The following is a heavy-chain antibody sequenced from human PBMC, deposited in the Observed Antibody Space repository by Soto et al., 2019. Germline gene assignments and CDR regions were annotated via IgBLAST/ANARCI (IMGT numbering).Heavy chain of an antibody. CDR1: GGTFSTYA. CDR3: ARAVGAYYFDY. V-gene: IGHV1-69*01. Sequence: QVQLVQSGAEVKRPGSSVKVFCKASGGTFSTYAITWVRQAPGQGLEWLGGIIPIFGTTDYARKFQGRVTITAAESTSTVFIELSSLTSQDTAVYYCARAVGAYYFDYWGQGTLVTVSS. J-gene: IGHJ4*02. CDR2: IIPIFGTT. D-gene: IGHD1-26*01.